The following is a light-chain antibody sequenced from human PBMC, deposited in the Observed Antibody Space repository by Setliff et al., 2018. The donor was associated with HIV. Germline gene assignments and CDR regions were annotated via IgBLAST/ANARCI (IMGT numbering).Light chain of an antibody. CDR2: YDS. J-gene: IGLJ3*02. V-gene: IGLV3-21*04. CDR1: NIGSKS. Sequence: SYELTQPPSVSVAPGNTARITCGANNIGSKSVHWYQQKPGQAPVLVIYYDSDRPSGIPERFSGSNSGNTATLTITRVEAGDEADYYCQVWDSGSDHVVCGGGTKVTGL. CDR3: QVWDSGSDHVV.